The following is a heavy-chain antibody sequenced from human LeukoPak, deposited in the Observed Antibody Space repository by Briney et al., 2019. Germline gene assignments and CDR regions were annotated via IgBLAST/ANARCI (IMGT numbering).Heavy chain of an antibody. J-gene: IGHJ4*02. CDR2: INPNSGGT. CDR1: GYTFTGYY. V-gene: IGHV1-2*04. Sequence: VSVKVSCKASGYTFTGYYMHWVRQAPGQGLEWMRWINPNSGGTKYAQKFQGWVTMTRDTSISTAYMELSRLTSDDTAVYYCATSGGGIVGATTTGDYFDYWGQGTLVTVSS. D-gene: IGHD1-26*01. CDR3: ATSGGGIVGATTTGDYFDY.